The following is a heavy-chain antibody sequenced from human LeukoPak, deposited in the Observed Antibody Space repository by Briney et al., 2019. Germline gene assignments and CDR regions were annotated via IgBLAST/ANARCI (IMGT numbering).Heavy chain of an antibody. V-gene: IGHV1-2*02. D-gene: IGHD4-23*01. Sequence: ASVKVSCKASGYTFTGYYMHWVRQAPGQGLEWMGWINPNSGGTNYAQKFQGRVTMTRDTSISTAHMELSRLRSDDTAVYYCARSRGGNSVYWWYWGQGTLVTVSS. CDR2: INPNSGGT. CDR1: GYTFTGYY. CDR3: ARSRGGNSVYWWY. J-gene: IGHJ4*02.